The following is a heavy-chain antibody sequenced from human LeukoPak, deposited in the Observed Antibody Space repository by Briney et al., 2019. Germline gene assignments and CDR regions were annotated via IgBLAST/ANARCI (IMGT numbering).Heavy chain of an antibody. CDR3: TRHFGTQPFDP. Sequence: GGSLRLSCAASGFTLSGSAIHWVRQASGKGLEWVGRIRNKVSNYATTYTASVKGRFTISRDGSTNTAYLQMNSLKTDDTAMYYCTRHFGTQPFDPWGQGTLVTVSS. V-gene: IGHV3-73*01. D-gene: IGHD5-18*01. J-gene: IGHJ5*02. CDR2: IRNKVSNYAT. CDR1: GFTLSGSA.